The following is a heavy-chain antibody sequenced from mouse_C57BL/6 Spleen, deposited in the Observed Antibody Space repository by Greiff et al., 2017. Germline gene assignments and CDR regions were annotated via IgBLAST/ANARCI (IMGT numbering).Heavy chain of an antibody. J-gene: IGHJ1*03. Sequence: DVKLVESGPGLAKPSQTLSLTCSVTGYSITSDYWNWIRKFPGNKLEYMGYISYSGSTYYNPSLKSRISITRDTSKNQYYLQLNSVTTEDTATYYCARITTVVARYWYFDVWGTGTTVTVSS. CDR1: GYSITSDY. CDR2: ISYSGST. V-gene: IGHV3-8*01. D-gene: IGHD1-1*01. CDR3: ARITTVVARYWYFDV.